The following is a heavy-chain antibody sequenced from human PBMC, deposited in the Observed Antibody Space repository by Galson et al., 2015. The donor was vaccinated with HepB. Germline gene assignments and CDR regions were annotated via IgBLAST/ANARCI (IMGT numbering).Heavy chain of an antibody. CDR3: ARATKGYLYGMDV. J-gene: IGHJ6*02. CDR2: ISYDGSNK. Sequence: SLRLSCAASGFTFSSYGMHWVRQAPGKGLEWVAVISYDGSNKYYADSVKGRFTISRDNSKNTLYLQMNSQRAEDTAVYYCARATKGYLYGMDVWGQGTTVTVSS. V-gene: IGHV3-30*03. CDR1: GFTFSSYG.